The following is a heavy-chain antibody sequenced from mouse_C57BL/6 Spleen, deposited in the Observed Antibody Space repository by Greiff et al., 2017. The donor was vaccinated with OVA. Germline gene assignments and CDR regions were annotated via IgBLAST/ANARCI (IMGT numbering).Heavy chain of an antibody. CDR1: GFTFNTYA. CDR2: LRSKSSNYAT. D-gene: IGHD3-2*02. CDR3: VRGRDSSGYAYFDY. J-gene: IGHJ2*01. Sequence: EVQRVESGGGLVQPKGSLKLSCAASGFTFNTYAMHWVRQAPGKGLEWVARLRSKSSNYATYYADSVKDRFTISRDDSQSMLYLQMNNLKTEDTAMYYCVRGRDSSGYAYFDYWGQGTTLTVSS. V-gene: IGHV10-3*01.